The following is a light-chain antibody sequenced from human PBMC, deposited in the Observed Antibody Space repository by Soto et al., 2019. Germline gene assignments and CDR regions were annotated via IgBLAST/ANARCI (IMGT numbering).Light chain of an antibody. CDR1: QTISSW. Sequence: NQRSQSQATMSXXVGDXVTIXXRASQTISSWLAWYQQKPGKAPKLLIYAASTLQSGVPSRFSGSRSGTDFTLTIRSLQAEPFATYYCHQRYSSPIPFGQGTLMEIK. CDR2: AAS. J-gene: IGKJ5*01. CDR3: HQRYSSPIP. V-gene: IGKV1-39*01.